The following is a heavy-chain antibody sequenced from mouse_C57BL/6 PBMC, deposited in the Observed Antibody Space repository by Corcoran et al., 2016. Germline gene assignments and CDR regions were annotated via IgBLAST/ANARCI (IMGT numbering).Heavy chain of an antibody. Sequence: QIQLVQSGPELKKPGETVKLSCKASGYTFTTYGMSWVKQAPGKGLKWMGWINTYSGVPTYADDFKGRFAFSLETSASTAYLQINNLKNEDTATDFCARSELGLCDYCGQGTTLTVSS. J-gene: IGHJ2*01. CDR3: ARSELGLCDY. D-gene: IGHD4-1*01. CDR2: INTYSGVP. V-gene: IGHV9-3*01. CDR1: GYTFTTYG.